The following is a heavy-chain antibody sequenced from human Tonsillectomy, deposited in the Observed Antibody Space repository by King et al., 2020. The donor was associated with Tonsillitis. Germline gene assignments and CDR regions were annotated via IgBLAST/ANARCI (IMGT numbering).Heavy chain of an antibody. CDR1: GYTFTSYY. J-gene: IGHJ6*02. V-gene: IGHV1-46*01. D-gene: IGHD2-8*01. CDR3: ARGGVSYPLYYGMDV. Sequence: VQLVESGAEVKKPGASVKVSCKASGYTFTSYYMHWVRQAPGQGLEWMGIINPSGGSTSYAQKFQGRVTMTRDTSTSTVYMGLSSLRSEDTAVYYCARGGVSYPLYYGMDVWGQGTTVTVSS. CDR2: INPSGGST.